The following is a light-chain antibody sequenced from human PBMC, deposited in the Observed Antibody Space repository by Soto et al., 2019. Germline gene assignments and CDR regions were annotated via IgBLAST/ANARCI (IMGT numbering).Light chain of an antibody. Sequence: EIGLTQSPATLSLSPGERATLSCRASQSVRTDLVWYHQKPGQAPRVLIYSASNRATGIPARFSGSGSGTDFTLTISSLEPEDFAVYYCQQRTNWPPTFGGGTKVEMK. CDR1: QSVRTD. J-gene: IGKJ4*01. CDR2: SAS. CDR3: QQRTNWPPT. V-gene: IGKV3-11*01.